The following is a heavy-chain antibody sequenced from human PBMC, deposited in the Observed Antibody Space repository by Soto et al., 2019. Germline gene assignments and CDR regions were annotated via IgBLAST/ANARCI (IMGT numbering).Heavy chain of an antibody. V-gene: IGHV3-49*04. D-gene: IGHD3-16*01. Sequence: GGALRLSCTDSGFTFGDYDISWVRQAPGKGLEWVGFIRSKTYGGTTEDAASVKGRFTISRDDSKSIAYLQMNSLKTEDTAVYYCTSWGSLAYWGQGTLVTVSS. CDR2: IRSKTYGGTT. CDR3: TSWGSLAY. CDR1: GFTFGDYD. J-gene: IGHJ4*02.